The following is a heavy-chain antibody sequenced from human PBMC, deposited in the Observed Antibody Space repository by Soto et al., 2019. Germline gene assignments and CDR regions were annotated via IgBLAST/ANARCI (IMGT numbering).Heavy chain of an antibody. V-gene: IGHV5-10-1*01. CDR2: IDPSDFDS. D-gene: IGHD3-10*01. J-gene: IGHJ4*02. CDR1: GYSFTSYW. Sequence: GESLKISCQGSGYSFTSYWISWVRQMPGKGLEWMGRIDPSDFDSDYSPSFQGRVTISIDRSISTAYLQWSSLKASDTAMYYCARSFGASDYFDSWGQGTRVTVSS. CDR3: ARSFGASDYFDS.